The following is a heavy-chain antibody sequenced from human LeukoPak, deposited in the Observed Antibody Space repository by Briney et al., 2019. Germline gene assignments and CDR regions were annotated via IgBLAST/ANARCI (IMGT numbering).Heavy chain of an antibody. CDR3: ARGSVVRVTIPYFDY. D-gene: IGHD3-10*01. CDR2: IIRIFGTA. CDR1: GGTFSSYA. V-gene: IGHV1-69*13. J-gene: IGHJ4*02. Sequence: GASVKLSCKASGGTFSSYAISCVRQAPGQRLEWMGGIIRIFGTANYAQKFQCRVTITADESTSTAYMELSNLRSEATAGNSWARGSVVRVTIPYFDYWGQGTLVTVSS.